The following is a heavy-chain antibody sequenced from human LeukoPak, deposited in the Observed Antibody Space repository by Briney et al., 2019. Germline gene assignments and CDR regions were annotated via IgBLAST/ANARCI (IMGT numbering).Heavy chain of an antibody. CDR1: GGSISSYY. J-gene: IGHJ5*02. Sequence: PSETVSLTCTVSGGSISSYYWNWIRQPPGKGLEWIGYIYYSGSTNYNPSLKSRVTISLDTSKNQFSLNLTSVTAADTAVYYCARFTPQGYGWGGYNRFDPWGQGTLVTVSS. CDR2: IYYSGST. CDR3: ARFTPQGYGWGGYNRFDP. V-gene: IGHV4-59*01. D-gene: IGHD3-16*01.